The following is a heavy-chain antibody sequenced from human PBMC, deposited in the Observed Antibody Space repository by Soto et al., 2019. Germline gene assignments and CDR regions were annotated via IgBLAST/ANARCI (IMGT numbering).Heavy chain of an antibody. D-gene: IGHD2-15*01. CDR3: ARAKYCSGGSCYAKNWFDP. V-gene: IGHV1-69*13. J-gene: IGHJ5*02. CDR2: IIPIFGTA. CDR1: GGTFSSYA. Sequence: SVKVSCKASGGTFSSYAISWVRQAPGQGLEWMGGIIPIFGTANYAQKFQGRVAITADESTSTAYMELSSLRSEDTAVYYCARAKYCSGGSCYAKNWFDPWGQGTLVTVSS.